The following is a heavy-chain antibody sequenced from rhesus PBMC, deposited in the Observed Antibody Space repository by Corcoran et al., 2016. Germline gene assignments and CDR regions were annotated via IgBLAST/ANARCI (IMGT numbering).Heavy chain of an antibody. D-gene: IGHD6-25*01. CDR2: IYGNRAST. J-gene: IGHJ6*01. CDR3: AREGIAAAGTGYYGLDS. V-gene: IGHV4-73*01. CDR1: GGSISGYYY. Sequence: QVQLQQWGEGLVKPSETLSLTCAVYGGSISGYYYWSWIRQPPGKGLEWIGYIYGNRASTTYNPSLKNRVTISKDTAKNQFSLKLSAVTAADTAVYYCAREGIAAAGTGYYGLDSWGQGVVVTVSS.